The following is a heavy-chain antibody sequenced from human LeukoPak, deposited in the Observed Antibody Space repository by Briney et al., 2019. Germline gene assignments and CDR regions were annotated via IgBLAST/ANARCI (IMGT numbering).Heavy chain of an antibody. CDR3: AKAGESGYGYTYFDY. CDR2: INWNGGSK. J-gene: IGHJ4*02. Sequence: GGSLRLSCAASGFTFDDYGMSWVRQAPGKRLEWVSGINWNGGSKGYADSVKGRFTISRDNSKNTLYLQMNSLRAEDTAVYYCAKAGESGYGYTYFDYWGQGTLVTVSS. D-gene: IGHD3-22*01. V-gene: IGHV3-20*04. CDR1: GFTFDDYG.